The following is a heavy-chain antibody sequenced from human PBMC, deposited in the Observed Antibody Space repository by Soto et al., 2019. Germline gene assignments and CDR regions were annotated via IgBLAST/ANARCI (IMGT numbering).Heavy chain of an antibody. V-gene: IGHV3-30*18. CDR1: GFTFSDYA. Sequence: VQLVESGGGVVQPGRSLRLSCAASGFTFSDYAMHWDRQAPGKGLEWVAVVSHDGRNTHYADSVKGRFTISRDSSNNTVSLEMTSLRAEDTAVYYCAKGGRQWLVTSDFNYWGQGALVTVSS. CDR2: VSHDGRNT. J-gene: IGHJ4*02. CDR3: AKGGRQWLVTSDFNY. D-gene: IGHD6-19*01.